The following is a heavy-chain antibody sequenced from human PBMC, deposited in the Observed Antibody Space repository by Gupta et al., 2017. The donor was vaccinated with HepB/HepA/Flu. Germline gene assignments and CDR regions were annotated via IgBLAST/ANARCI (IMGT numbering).Heavy chain of an antibody. Sequence: QVQLVESGGGLVKPGGSLSLSCAASGFTFSDYYIAWIRQAPGKGLEWVSYISSSGSTIYYADSVKGRFTISRDNAKNSLYLQMNSLRAEDTAVYYCARETGYSSSHPLNPRPKQYYYYYYGMDVWGQGTTVTVSS. D-gene: IGHD6-13*01. CDR1: GFTFSDYY. J-gene: IGHJ6*02. CDR2: ISSSGSTI. CDR3: ARETGYSSSHPLNPRPKQYYYYYYGMDV. V-gene: IGHV3-11*01.